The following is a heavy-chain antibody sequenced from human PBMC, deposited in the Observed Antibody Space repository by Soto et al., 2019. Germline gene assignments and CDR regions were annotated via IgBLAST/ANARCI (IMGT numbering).Heavy chain of an antibody. V-gene: IGHV3-30*18. Sequence: QVQLVESGGGVVQPGRSLRLSCAASGFTFSSYGMHWVRQAPGKGLEWVAVISYDGSNKYYADSVKGRFTISRDNSKNTLYLQRNSLRSEDTAVYYWANLSLVELSLGRTTFDYWGQGTLVTVSS. J-gene: IGHJ4*02. CDR1: GFTFSSYG. D-gene: IGHD3-16*02. CDR2: ISYDGSNK. CDR3: ANLSLVELSLGRTTFDY.